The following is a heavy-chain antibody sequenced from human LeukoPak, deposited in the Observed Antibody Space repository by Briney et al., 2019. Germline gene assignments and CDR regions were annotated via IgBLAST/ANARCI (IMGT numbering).Heavy chain of an antibody. CDR3: ARDVGGLRGDYDRWFDP. Sequence: GGSLRLSCAASGFTFSSNGMHWVRQAPGKGLEWVALIWFDGRNKFYADSVKGRFTISRDNSKNTLYLQMNSLRAEDTAVYYCARDVGGLRGDYDRWFDPWGQGTLVTVSS. J-gene: IGHJ5*02. CDR2: IWFDGRNK. V-gene: IGHV3-33*08. CDR1: GFTFSSNG. D-gene: IGHD4-17*01.